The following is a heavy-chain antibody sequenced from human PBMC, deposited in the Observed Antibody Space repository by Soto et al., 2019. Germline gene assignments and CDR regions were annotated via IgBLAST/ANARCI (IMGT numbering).Heavy chain of an antibody. CDR1: GFTFSSYV. V-gene: IGHV3-23*01. D-gene: IGHD2-15*01. Sequence: EVQLLDSGGGSVQPGGSLRLSCAASGFTFSSYVMRWVRQAPGKGLEWVSSISGSGGSTYYTDSVKGRFTISRDNSKNTVCLQMNSLRAEDTAVYFCARGYCSGDTCYHIDYWGQGTLVTVSS. J-gene: IGHJ4*02. CDR2: ISGSGGST. CDR3: ARGYCSGDTCYHIDY.